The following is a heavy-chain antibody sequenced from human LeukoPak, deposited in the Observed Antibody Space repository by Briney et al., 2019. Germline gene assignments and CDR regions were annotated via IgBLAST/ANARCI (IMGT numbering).Heavy chain of an antibody. CDR3: ARVMAPEGLGYFDY. V-gene: IGHV3-30*04. CDR1: GFTFSSYA. D-gene: IGHD5-24*01. Sequence: GGSLRLSCAASGFTFSSYAMHWVRQAPGKGLEWVAVISYDGNNKYYADSVKGRFTISRDNSKNTLYLQMNSLRAEDTAVYYCARVMAPEGLGYFDYWGQGTLVTVSS. CDR2: ISYDGNNK. J-gene: IGHJ4*02.